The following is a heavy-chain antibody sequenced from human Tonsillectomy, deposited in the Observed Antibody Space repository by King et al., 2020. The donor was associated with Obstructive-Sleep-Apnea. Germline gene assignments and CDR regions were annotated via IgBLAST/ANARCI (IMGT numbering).Heavy chain of an antibody. Sequence: VQLQESGPGLVKPSETLSLTCTVSGASISSHYWGWIRQPPGKGLDWIGNMYKSGSTNYNPSLQSRVTISLDTSKNQFSLKLASVTVADTAVYYCARQRLAAYCGGDCYPNYFDHWGQGILVPSPQ. CDR2: MYKSGST. CDR3: ARQRLAAYCGGDCYPNYFDH. CDR1: GASISSHY. D-gene: IGHD2-21*02. J-gene: IGHJ4*02. V-gene: IGHV4-59*08.